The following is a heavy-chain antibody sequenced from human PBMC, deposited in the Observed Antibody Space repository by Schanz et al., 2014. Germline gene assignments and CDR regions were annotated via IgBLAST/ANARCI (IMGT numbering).Heavy chain of an antibody. D-gene: IGHD2-21*02. CDR2: ISYDGSFE. CDR1: GFTFSDYG. Sequence: QVQLVESGGGVVQPGRSLRLSCGASGFTFSDYGTHWVRQAPGKGLEWVAFISYDGSFEDYLDSVKGRFTISRDNSKKTMYLQMSSLRGEDTAVYYCAKDLEPQCGGDWPLTWGQGTLVTVSS. CDR3: AKDLEPQCGGDWPLT. V-gene: IGHV3-30*18. J-gene: IGHJ4*02.